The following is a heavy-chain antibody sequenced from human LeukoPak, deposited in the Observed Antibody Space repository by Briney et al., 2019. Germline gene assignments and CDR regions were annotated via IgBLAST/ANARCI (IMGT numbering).Heavy chain of an antibody. V-gene: IGHV1-46*01. CDR2: INPSGGST. D-gene: IGHD3-10*01. Sequence: ASVKVSCKASGYTFTSYYMHWVRQAPGQGLEWMGIINPSGGSTSYAQKFQGRVTMTRDTSTSTVYMELSSLRSEDTAVYYCANEGGMVRGVIITSHWGQGTLVTVSS. J-gene: IGHJ4*02. CDR1: GYTFTSYY. CDR3: ANEGGMVRGVIITSH.